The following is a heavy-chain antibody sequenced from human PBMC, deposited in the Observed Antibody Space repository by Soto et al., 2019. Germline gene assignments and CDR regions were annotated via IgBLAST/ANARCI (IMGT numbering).Heavy chain of an antibody. CDR2: LYYSGIT. V-gene: IGHV4-31*04. D-gene: IGHD1-20*01. CDR1: GDSLSSGGYY. Sequence: QERLQESGPGLVRPSQTLSLTCSVSGDSLSSGGYYWNWIRQRPGKGLEWIGYLYYSGITYYNPSLQSRLTMSKDASNSQVLLKLSSVTVADTAVYYLASVPPYNKVNGFDPWGPGSLGTVST. CDR3: ASVPPYNKVNGFDP. J-gene: IGHJ5*02.